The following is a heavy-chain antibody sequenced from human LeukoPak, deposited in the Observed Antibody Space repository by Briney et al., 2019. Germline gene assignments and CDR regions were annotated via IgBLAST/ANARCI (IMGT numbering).Heavy chain of an antibody. J-gene: IGHJ3*02. CDR2: IYYSGST. Sequence: SQTLSLTCTVSGGSVSSGGYYWSWIRQHPGKGLEWIGYIYYSGSTYYNPSLKSRVTISVDTSKSQFSLKLSSVTAADTAVYYCARTAFGEFAPAHAFDIWGQGTMVTVSS. CDR3: ARTAFGEFAPAHAFDI. D-gene: IGHD3-10*01. V-gene: IGHV4-31*03. CDR1: GGSVSSGGYY.